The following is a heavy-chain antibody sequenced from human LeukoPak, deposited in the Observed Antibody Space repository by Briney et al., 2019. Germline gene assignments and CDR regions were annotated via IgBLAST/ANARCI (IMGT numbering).Heavy chain of an antibody. V-gene: IGHV1-46*01. J-gene: IGHJ4*02. D-gene: IGHD3-22*01. Sequence: ASVKVSCKASGYTFTSYYMHWVRQAPGQGLEWMGIINPSGGSTSYAQKFQGRVTMTRDMSTSTVYMELSSLRSEDTAVYYCARSPAARYYDSSGYSDYWGQGTLVTVSS. CDR2: INPSGGST. CDR3: ARSPAARYYDSSGYSDY. CDR1: GYTFTSYY.